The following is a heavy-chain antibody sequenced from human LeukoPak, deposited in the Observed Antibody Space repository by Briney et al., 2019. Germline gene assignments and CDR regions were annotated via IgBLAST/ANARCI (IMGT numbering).Heavy chain of an antibody. D-gene: IGHD1-1*01. CDR1: GYTFTNYY. J-gene: IGHJ4*02. CDR2: IYPNTGGT. CDR3: AREPGTATGY. V-gene: IGHV1-2*02. Sequence: GASVKVSCKASGYTFTNYYLHWVRQAPGQGLEWMGWIYPNTGGTKSTQKFQGRVSMTRDTSINTAYMEMINLTSDDTAVYYCAREPGTATGYWGQGTLVTVSS.